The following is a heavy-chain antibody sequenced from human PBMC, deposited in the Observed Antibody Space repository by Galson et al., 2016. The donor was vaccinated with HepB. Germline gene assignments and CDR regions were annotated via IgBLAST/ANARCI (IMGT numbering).Heavy chain of an antibody. CDR1: GVSISDSHW. V-gene: IGHV4-4*02. CDR2: IYHGGNT. CDR3: ATYGSGSYLNLYFDY. D-gene: IGHD3-10*01. J-gene: IGHJ4*02. Sequence: SETLSLTCAVSGVSISDSHWWTWVRQPPGKGLEWVGEIYHGGNTNSNPALKSRVTVSVDKSKNQFSLKMTFVTAADTAMYYCATYGSGSYLNLYFDYWGQGTLVTVSS.